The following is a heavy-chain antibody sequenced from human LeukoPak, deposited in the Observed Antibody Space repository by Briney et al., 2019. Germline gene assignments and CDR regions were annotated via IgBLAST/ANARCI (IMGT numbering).Heavy chain of an antibody. D-gene: IGHD3-10*01. CDR3: AKARGLGLSFGESVYMDV. V-gene: IGHV3-23*01. CDR2: ITGSGSTT. CDR1: GFAFSNYG. Sequence: GGSLRLSCAASGFAFSNYGMNWVRQAPGKGLEWVSGITGSGSTTYYADSVKGRFTISRDNSKNTVYLQMTSLRAEDTAVYYCAKARGLGLSFGESVYMDVWGKGTTVIISS. J-gene: IGHJ6*03.